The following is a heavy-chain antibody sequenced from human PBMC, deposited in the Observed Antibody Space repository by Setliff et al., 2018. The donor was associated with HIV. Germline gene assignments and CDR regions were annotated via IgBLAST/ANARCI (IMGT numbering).Heavy chain of an antibody. CDR1: GFTLREVS. CDR2: FDPEDGET. D-gene: IGHD2-2*01. J-gene: IGHJ4*02. V-gene: IGHV1-24*01. CDR3: AIDMVGGWLRPMPDF. Sequence: ASVKVSCKVSGFTLREVSMHWVRQAPAKGLEWMGYFDPEDGETVYALKFQGRVTMTEDTATDTAYMELSGLTSEDTAVYYCAIDMVGGWLRPMPDFWGQGALVTVSS.